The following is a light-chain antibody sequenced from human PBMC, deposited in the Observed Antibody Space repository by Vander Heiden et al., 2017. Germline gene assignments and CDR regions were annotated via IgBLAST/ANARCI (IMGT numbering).Light chain of an antibody. V-gene: IGLV1-47*01. CDR2: RDF. J-gene: IGLJ2*01. Sequence: QSVLNQPPSASGTPGQTVTISCSGSSSNVGSNSVYWYQHLPGTAPKLLIYRDFQRPSGVPDRFSASKSGTSASLAISGLRSEDEAHYYCAAWDDSLSVVFGGGTKLTVL. CDR3: AAWDDSLSVV. CDR1: SSNVGSNS.